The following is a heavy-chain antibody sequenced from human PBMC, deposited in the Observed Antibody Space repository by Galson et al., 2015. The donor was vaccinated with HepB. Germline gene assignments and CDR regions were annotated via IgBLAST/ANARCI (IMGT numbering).Heavy chain of an antibody. CDR3: ARSYCSGGSCYSRTRSDYYYGMDV. V-gene: IGHV1-69*13. Sequence: SVKVSCKASGGTFSSYAISWVRQAPGQGLEWMGGIIPIFGTANYAQKFQGRVTITADESTRTAYMELSSLRSEGTAVYYCARSYCSGGSCYSRTRSDYYYGMDVWGQGTTVTVSS. CDR2: IIPIFGTA. J-gene: IGHJ6*02. D-gene: IGHD2-15*01. CDR1: GGTFSSYA.